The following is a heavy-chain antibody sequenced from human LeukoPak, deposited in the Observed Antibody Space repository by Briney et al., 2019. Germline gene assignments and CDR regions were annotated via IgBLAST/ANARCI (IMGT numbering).Heavy chain of an antibody. V-gene: IGHV3-21*01. CDR2: ISSSSSYI. D-gene: IGHD6-13*01. J-gene: IGHJ4*02. Sequence: GGSLRLSCAASGFTFSSYSMNWARQAPGKGLEWVSSISSSSSYIYYADSVKGRFTISRDNAKNSLYLQMNSLRAEDTAVYYCARARYSSSWYPVYWGQGTLVTVSS. CDR1: GFTFSSYS. CDR3: ARARYSSSWYPVY.